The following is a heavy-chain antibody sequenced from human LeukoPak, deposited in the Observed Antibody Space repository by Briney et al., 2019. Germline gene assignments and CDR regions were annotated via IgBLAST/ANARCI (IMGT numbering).Heavy chain of an antibody. J-gene: IGHJ4*02. D-gene: IGHD3-22*01. V-gene: IGHV3-23*01. CDR3: AKGGGVYDYYDSSGYYYDFDY. CDR1: GFTFSSYA. CDR2: ISGSGGST. Sequence: GGSLRLSCAASGFTFSSYAMSWVRQAPGKGLEWVSAISGSGGSTYYADSVKGRFTISRDNSKNTLYLQMNSLRAEDTAVYYCAKGGGVYDYYDSSGYYYDFDYWGQGTLVTVSS.